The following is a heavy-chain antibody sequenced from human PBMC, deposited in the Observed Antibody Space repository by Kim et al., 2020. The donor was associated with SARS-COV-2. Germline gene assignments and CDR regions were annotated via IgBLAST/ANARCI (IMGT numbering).Heavy chain of an antibody. CDR1: GYTFTSYY. Sequence: ASVKVSCKASGYTFTSYYMHWVRQAPGQGLEWMGIINPSGGSTSYAQKFQGRVTMTRDTSTSTVYMELSSLRSEDTAVYYCATQRGLRFLEWLPDAFDIWGQGTMVTVSS. CDR3: ATQRGLRFLEWLPDAFDI. CDR2: INPSGGST. D-gene: IGHD3-3*01. J-gene: IGHJ3*02. V-gene: IGHV1-46*01.